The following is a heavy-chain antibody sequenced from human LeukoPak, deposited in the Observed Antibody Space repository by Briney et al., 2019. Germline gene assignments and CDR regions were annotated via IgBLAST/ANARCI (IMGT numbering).Heavy chain of an antibody. Sequence: GGSLRLSCAASGFTFDDYAMHWVRQAPGKGLEWVSGISWNSGSIGYADSVKDRFTISRDNAKNSLYLQMNSLRAEDTALYYCAKGGYYDSSGTKHIYYFDYWGQGTLVTVSS. D-gene: IGHD3-22*01. CDR2: ISWNSGSI. V-gene: IGHV3-9*01. CDR1: GFTFDDYA. CDR3: AKGGYYDSSGTKHIYYFDY. J-gene: IGHJ4*02.